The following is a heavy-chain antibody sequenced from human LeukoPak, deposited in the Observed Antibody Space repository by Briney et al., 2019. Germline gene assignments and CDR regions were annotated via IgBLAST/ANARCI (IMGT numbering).Heavy chain of an antibody. CDR3: AREGGEWELLHTFDY. J-gene: IGHJ4*02. Sequence: GGSLRLSCAASGFTFSSYEMNWVRQAPGKGLEWVSYISSSGSTIYYADSVKGRFTISRDNAKNSLYLQMNSLRAEDTAVYYCAREGGEWELLHTFDYWGQGTLVTVSS. V-gene: IGHV3-48*03. CDR2: ISSSGSTI. D-gene: IGHD1-26*01. CDR1: GFTFSSYE.